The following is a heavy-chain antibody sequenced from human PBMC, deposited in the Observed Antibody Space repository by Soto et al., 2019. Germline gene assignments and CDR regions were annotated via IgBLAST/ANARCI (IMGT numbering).Heavy chain of an antibody. D-gene: IGHD1-26*01. V-gene: IGHV4-34*01. J-gene: IGHJ4*02. CDR3: ARGPYSGGHSDY. CDR1: GGSFSGYS. Sequence: QVQLQQWGAGLLKPSETLSLTCAVSGGSFSGYSWSWIRQPPGKGLEWIGEITHNGGTNYNPSLKSRGAISVDTSKKQLSLNLSSVPAADTAVYYCARGPYSGGHSDYWGQGTLVTVSS. CDR2: ITHNGGT.